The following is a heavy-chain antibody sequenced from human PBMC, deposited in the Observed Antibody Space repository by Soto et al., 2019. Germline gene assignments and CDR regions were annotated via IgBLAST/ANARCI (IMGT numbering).Heavy chain of an antibody. V-gene: IGHV3-30-3*01. D-gene: IGHD6-19*01. CDR1: GFTFSSYA. J-gene: IGHJ6*02. CDR2: ISYDGSNK. CDR3: ASTIAVAGRNYYYYGMDV. Sequence: QVQLVESGGGVVQPGRSLRLSCAASGFTFSSYAMHWVRQAPGKGLVWVAVISYDGSNKYYADSVKGRFTISRDNSKNTLYLQMNSLRAEDTAVYYCASTIAVAGRNYYYYGMDVWGQGTTVTVSS.